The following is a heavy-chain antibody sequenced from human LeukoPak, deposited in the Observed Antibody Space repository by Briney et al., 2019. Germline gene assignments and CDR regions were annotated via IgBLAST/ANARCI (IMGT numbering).Heavy chain of an antibody. V-gene: IGHV3-30-3*01. D-gene: IGHD3-22*01. CDR2: ISYDGSNK. CDR1: GFTFSSYA. Sequence: PGRSLRLSCAASGFTFSSYAMHWVRQAPGKGLEWVAVISYDGSNKYYADSVKGRFTISRDNSKNTLYLQMNSLRAEDTAVYCCASSPYYYDSSGYYGAPSFDYWGQGTLVTVSS. CDR3: ASSPYYYDSSGYYGAPSFDY. J-gene: IGHJ4*02.